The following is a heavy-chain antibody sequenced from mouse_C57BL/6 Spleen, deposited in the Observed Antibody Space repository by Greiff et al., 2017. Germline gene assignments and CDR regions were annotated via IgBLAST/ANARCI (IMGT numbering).Heavy chain of an antibody. CDR3: ARDYYGSSYRYFDV. V-gene: IGHV3-1*01. Sequence: EVQLVESGPGMVKPSQSLSLTCTVTGYSITSGYDWHWIRHFPGNKLEWMGYISYSGSTNYNPSLKSRISITHDTSKNHFFLKLNSVTTEDTATYYCARDYYGSSYRYFDVWGTGTTVTVSS. J-gene: IGHJ1*03. CDR2: ISYSGST. CDR1: GYSITSGYD. D-gene: IGHD1-1*01.